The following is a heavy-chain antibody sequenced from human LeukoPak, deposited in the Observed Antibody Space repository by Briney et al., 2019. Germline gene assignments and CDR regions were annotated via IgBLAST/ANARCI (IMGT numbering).Heavy chain of an antibody. Sequence: ASVKVSCKASGGTFSSYAISWVRQAPGQGLEWMGRIIPILGIANYAQKFQGRVTITADKSTSTAYMELSSLRSEDTAVYYCARAGPGYCSGGSCPDYWGQGTLVTVSS. CDR2: IIPILGIA. V-gene: IGHV1-69*04. J-gene: IGHJ4*02. D-gene: IGHD2-15*01. CDR1: GGTFSSYA. CDR3: ARAGPGYCSGGSCPDY.